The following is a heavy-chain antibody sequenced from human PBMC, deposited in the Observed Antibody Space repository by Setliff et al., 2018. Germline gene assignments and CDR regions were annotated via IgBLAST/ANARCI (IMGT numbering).Heavy chain of an antibody. J-gene: IGHJ4*02. D-gene: IGHD2-8*02. CDR2: VYYSGDT. V-gene: IGHV4-39*07. CDR1: GGSISTSRSY. CDR3: TVYNTGSSKDHY. Sequence: SETLSLTCTVSGGSISTSRSYWGWIRQPPGKGLEWIGSVYYSGDTFYNPSLKSRVTISVDTSKNQFSLKLSSVTAADTALYYCTVYNTGSSKDHYWGQGTPVTVSS.